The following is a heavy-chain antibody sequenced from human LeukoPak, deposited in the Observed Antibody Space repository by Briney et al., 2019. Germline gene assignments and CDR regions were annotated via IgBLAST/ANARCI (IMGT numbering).Heavy chain of an antibody. V-gene: IGHV3-7*04. D-gene: IGHD2-15*01. CDR1: GFTFYDYA. Sequence: GGSLRLSCAASGFTFYDYAMHWVRQAPGKGLEWVANIKQDGSEKYYVDSVKGRFTISRDNAKNSLYLQMNSLRAEDTAVYYSAREVVVAATTTSSGYYYGMDAWGQGTTVTVSS. CDR3: AREVVVAATTTSSGYYYGMDA. CDR2: IKQDGSEK. J-gene: IGHJ6*02.